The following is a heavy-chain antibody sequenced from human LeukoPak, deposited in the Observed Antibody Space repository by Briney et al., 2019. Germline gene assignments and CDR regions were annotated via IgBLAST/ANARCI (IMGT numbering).Heavy chain of an antibody. CDR2: IWYDGSNK. Sequence: GGSQRLFCAASGFTFNSYDMHWVRQAPGKGLEWVAVIWYDGSNKYYADSVKGRFTISRDNSKNTLYLQMNSLRAEDTAVYYCARDLSTYYYDSSCPFDYWGEGTLFSVSS. D-gene: IGHD3-22*01. CDR1: GFTFNSYD. V-gene: IGHV3-33*01. J-gene: IGHJ4*02. CDR3: ARDLSTYYYDSSCPFDY.